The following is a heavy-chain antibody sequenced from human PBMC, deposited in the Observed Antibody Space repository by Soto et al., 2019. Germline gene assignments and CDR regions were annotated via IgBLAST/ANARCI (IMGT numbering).Heavy chain of an antibody. J-gene: IGHJ6*02. CDR2: IYYSGST. CDR1: GGSISSGGYY. Sequence: PSETLSLTCTVSGGSISSGGYYWSWIRQHPGKGLERSGYIYYSGSTYYNPSLKSRVTISVDTSKNQFSLKLSSVTAADTAVYYCARDLSSSWSGEMYGMDVWGQGTTVTVSS. CDR3: ARDLSSSWSGEMYGMDV. D-gene: IGHD6-13*01. V-gene: IGHV4-31*03.